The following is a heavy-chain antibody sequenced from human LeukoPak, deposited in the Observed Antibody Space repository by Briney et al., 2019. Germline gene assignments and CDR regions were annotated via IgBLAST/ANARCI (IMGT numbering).Heavy chain of an antibody. CDR1: GGSMNNYY. J-gene: IGHJ4*02. CDR3: ARMDDILTGYYIFDY. D-gene: IGHD3-9*01. V-gene: IGHV4-59*01. Sequence: SSETLSLTCTFSGGSMNNYYWNWIRQSPGMGPEWIGYVYYSGTTNYNPSLKSRVTISIDTSKNQFSLKLSSVTAADTAVYYCARMDDILTGYYIFDYWGQGSLVTVSS. CDR2: VYYSGTT.